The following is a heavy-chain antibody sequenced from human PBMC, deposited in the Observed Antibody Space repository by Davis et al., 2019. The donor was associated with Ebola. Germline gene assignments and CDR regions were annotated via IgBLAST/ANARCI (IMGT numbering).Heavy chain of an antibody. CDR2: IRTKVNGYAT. Sequence: GGSLRLSCAASGFTFSSYAMHWVRQASGKGLEWVGRIRTKVNGYATAYAASVKGRFTISRDDSKNTAYLQMNSLKTEDTAVYYCTRPGDTSMDFWFDPWGQGTLVTVSS. CDR1: GFTFSSYA. V-gene: IGHV3-73*01. J-gene: IGHJ5*02. D-gene: IGHD5-18*01. CDR3: TRPGDTSMDFWFDP.